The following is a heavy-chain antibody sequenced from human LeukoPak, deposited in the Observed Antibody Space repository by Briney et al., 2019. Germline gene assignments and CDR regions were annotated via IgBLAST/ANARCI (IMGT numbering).Heavy chain of an antibody. V-gene: IGHV3-23*01. CDR3: ANNRGYDDSSGYYYFDY. D-gene: IGHD3-22*01. J-gene: IGHJ4*02. CDR2: ISGSGGST. Sequence: QSGGSLRLSCAASGFTFSSYAMSWVRQAPGKGLEWVSAISGSGGSTYYADSVKGPFTISRDKSKNTLYLQMNSLRAEDTAVYYCANNRGYDDSSGYYYFDYWGQGTLVTVSS. CDR1: GFTFSSYA.